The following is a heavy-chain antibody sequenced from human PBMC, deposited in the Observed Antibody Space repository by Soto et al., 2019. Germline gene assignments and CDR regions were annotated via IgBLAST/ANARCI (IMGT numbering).Heavy chain of an antibody. CDR2: IYGGGNGP. CDR1: GFTFSDFA. CDR3: AKMEGMDPWAYSFDY. Sequence: EVQVLESGGGLVQPGGSLRLSCAATGFTFSDFAMSWFRQAPGKGLEWVSRIYGGGNGPHYADSVKGRVTISRDNSKHTLYLQMNSLRAEDTAVYYCAKMEGMDPWAYSFDYWGQGTLVTVSS. D-gene: IGHD2-2*03. J-gene: IGHJ4*02. V-gene: IGHV3-23*01.